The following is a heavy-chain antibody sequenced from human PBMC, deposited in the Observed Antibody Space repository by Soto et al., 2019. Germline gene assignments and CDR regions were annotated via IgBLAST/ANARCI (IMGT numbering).Heavy chain of an antibody. CDR2: IYYSGST. CDR3: ARHSPAISISDH. J-gene: IGHJ4*02. CDR1: GGSISSSSYY. D-gene: IGHD3-3*01. V-gene: IGHV4-39*01. Sequence: PSETLCLTCTVSGGSISSSSYYWGWIRQPPGKGLEWIGSIYYSGSTYYNPSLKSRVTISVDTSKNQFSLKLSSVTAADTAVYYCARHSPAISISDHWGQGTLVTVSS.